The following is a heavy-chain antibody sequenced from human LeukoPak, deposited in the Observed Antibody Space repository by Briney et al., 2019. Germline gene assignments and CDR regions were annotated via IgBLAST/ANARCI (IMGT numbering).Heavy chain of an antibody. J-gene: IGHJ4*02. D-gene: IGHD7-27*01. CDR3: ARRGPNWGFFDY. Sequence: GGSLRLSCAASGFTFSSYGMHWVRQAPGKGLEWVSTISGSGDTTYYADSVKGRFTISGDNSKNTLYLQMSSLRAEDTALYYCARRGPNWGFFDYWGRGTLVTVSS. CDR2: ISGSGDTT. CDR1: GFTFSSYG. V-gene: IGHV3-23*01.